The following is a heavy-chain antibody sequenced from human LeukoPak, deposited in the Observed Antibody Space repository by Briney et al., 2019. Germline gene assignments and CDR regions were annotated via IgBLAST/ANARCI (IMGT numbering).Heavy chain of an antibody. CDR1: GFTFSSYS. J-gene: IGHJ4*02. CDR2: ISSSSSYI. Sequence: GGSLRLSCAASGFTFSSYSMNWVRQAPGKGLEWVSSISSSSSYIYYADSVKGRFTISRDNSKNTLYLQMNSLRAEDTAVYYCAKDHYYDSSGYTFFDYWGQGTLVTVSS. V-gene: IGHV3-21*04. CDR3: AKDHYYDSSGYTFFDY. D-gene: IGHD3-22*01.